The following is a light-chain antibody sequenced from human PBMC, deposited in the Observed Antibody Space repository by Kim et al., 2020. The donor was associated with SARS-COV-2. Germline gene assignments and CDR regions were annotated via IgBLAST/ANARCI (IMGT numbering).Light chain of an antibody. CDR3: ATWDSSLSVGV. Sequence: QSVLTQPPSVSAAPGQKVTISCSGSRSNIGSNPVSWYQQFPGTAPKLITYDNNKRPSGIPDRFSCSKSGTSATLGITGLRTGDEADYYCATWDSSLSVGVFGGGTQLTVL. V-gene: IGLV1-51*01. J-gene: IGLJ3*02. CDR2: DNN. CDR1: RSNIGSNP.